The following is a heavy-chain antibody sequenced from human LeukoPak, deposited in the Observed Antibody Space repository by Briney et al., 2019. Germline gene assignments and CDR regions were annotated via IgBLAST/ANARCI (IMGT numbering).Heavy chain of an antibody. Sequence: SQTLSLTCAISGDSVSVSSVAWNWIRQSPSRGHEWLGRTYYRSKWLVDYAESLKGRITINADTSKNQLSLQLHSVTPEDTAIYYCTRFYDTNSFDYWGLGTLVTVSS. CDR1: GDSVSVSSVA. J-gene: IGHJ4*02. D-gene: IGHD3-16*01. V-gene: IGHV6-1*01. CDR2: TYYRSKWLV. CDR3: TRFYDTNSFDY.